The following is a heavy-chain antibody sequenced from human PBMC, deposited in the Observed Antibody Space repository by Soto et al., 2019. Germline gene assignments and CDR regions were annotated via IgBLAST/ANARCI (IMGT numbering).Heavy chain of an antibody. CDR3: AAAVDNLYCSGGSCTPRLGMDV. J-gene: IGHJ6*02. CDR2: IVVGSGNT. Sequence: SVKVSCKASGFTFTSSAMQWVRQARGQRLEWIGWIVVGSGNTNYAQKFKERVTITRDMSTSIAYMELSSLRSEDTAVYYCAAAVDNLYCSGGSCTPRLGMDVWGQGTTVTVSS. D-gene: IGHD2-15*01. V-gene: IGHV1-58*02. CDR1: GFTFTSSA.